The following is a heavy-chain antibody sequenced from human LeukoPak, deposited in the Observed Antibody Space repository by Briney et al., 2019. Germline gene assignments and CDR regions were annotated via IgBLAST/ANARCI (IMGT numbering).Heavy chain of an antibody. J-gene: IGHJ4*02. CDR3: ALAEPTNYFDY. D-gene: IGHD1-14*01. CDR2: INPSGGST. Sequence: AAVKVSCKASGYTFTSYYMHWVRQAPGQGLEWMGIINPSGGSTSYAQKFQGRLTMTRDMSTSTVYMELSSLRSEDTAVYYCALAEPTNYFDYWGQGTLVTVSS. V-gene: IGHV1-46*01. CDR1: GYTFTSYY.